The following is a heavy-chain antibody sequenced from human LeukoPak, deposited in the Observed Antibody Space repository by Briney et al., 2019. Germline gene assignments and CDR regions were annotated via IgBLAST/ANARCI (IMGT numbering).Heavy chain of an antibody. J-gene: IGHJ4*02. CDR1: GFAFTSYN. CDR3: ARALYGGYGRFDY. CDR2: ISSSSSNI. Sequence: GGSLRLSCAVSGFAFTSYNMNWVRQAPGKGLEWVSSISSSSSNIYYADSVKGRFTISRDNAKNSLFLQMNSLRAEDTAVYYCARALYGGYGRFDYWGRGTLVTVSS. D-gene: IGHD5-12*01. V-gene: IGHV3-21*01.